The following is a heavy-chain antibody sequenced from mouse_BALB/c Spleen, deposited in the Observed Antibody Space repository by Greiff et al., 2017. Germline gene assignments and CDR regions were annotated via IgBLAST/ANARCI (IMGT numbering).Heavy chain of an antibody. J-gene: IGHJ2*01. V-gene: IGHV2-9*02. CDR2: IWAGGST. D-gene: IGHD2-3*01. Sequence: VQLVESGPGLVAPSQSLSITCTVSGFSLTSYGVHWVRQPPGKGLEWLGVIWAGGSTNYNSALMSRLSISKDNSKSQVFLKMNSLQTDDTAMYYCAREEGLLLGYFDYWGQGTTLTVSS. CDR3: AREEGLLLGYFDY. CDR1: GFSLTSYG.